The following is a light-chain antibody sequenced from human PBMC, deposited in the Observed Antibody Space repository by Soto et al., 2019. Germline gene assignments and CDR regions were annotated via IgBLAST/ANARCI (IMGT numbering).Light chain of an antibody. J-gene: IGLJ1*01. Sequence: QSALTQPASVSGSPGQSITISCTGTSSDVGGYNYVSWYQQHPGKAPNLMIYDVSNRPSGVSNRFSGSKSGNTASLTISGLQAEDEADYYCSSYTSSSTPLVFGTGTRSPS. CDR3: SSYTSSSTPLV. CDR1: SSDVGGYNY. V-gene: IGLV2-14*01. CDR2: DVS.